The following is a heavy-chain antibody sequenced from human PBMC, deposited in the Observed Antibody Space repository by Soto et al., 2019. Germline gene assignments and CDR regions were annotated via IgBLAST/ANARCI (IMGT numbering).Heavy chain of an antibody. CDR1: GFTFSSYG. CDR2: ISYDGSNK. D-gene: IGHD3-10*01. V-gene: IGHV3-30*18. J-gene: IGHJ4*02. CDR3: ANARMGAGVRGYFDY. Sequence: QVQLVESGGGVVQPGKSLRLSCAGSGFTFSSYGMDWVRQAPGKGLEWVAVISYDGSNKYYADSVKGRVTISRDNSKNTMYPQMSSLRADDTAVYYCANARMGAGVRGYFDYWGQGTLVTVSS.